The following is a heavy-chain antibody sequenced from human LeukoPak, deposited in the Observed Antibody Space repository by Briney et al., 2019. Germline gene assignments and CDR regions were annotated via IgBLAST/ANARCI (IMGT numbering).Heavy chain of an antibody. Sequence: QPGGSLRLSCAASGFTVSSNYMSWVRQAPGKGLEWVANIKQDGSERYYVDSVKGRFTISRDNAKNSLYLQMNSLRAEDTAVYYCARDRPSPYYYDILPGQAFDIWGQGTMVTVSS. J-gene: IGHJ3*02. CDR3: ARDRPSPYYYDILPGQAFDI. D-gene: IGHD3-22*01. V-gene: IGHV3-7*01. CDR2: IKQDGSER. CDR1: GFTVSSNY.